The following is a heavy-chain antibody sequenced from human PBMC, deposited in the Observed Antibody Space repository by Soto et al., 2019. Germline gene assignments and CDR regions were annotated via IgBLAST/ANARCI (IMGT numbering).Heavy chain of an antibody. CDR1: GGSISSYY. V-gene: IGHV4-4*07. CDR3: ARATHGSGRLNRFDP. CDR2: IYTSGST. J-gene: IGHJ5*02. D-gene: IGHD3-10*01. Sequence: SETLSLTCTVYGGSISSYYWSWIRQPAGKGLEWIGRIYTSGSTNYNPSLKSRVTMSVDTSKNQFSLKLSSVTAADTAVYYCARATHGSGRLNRFDPWGQGTLVTVSS.